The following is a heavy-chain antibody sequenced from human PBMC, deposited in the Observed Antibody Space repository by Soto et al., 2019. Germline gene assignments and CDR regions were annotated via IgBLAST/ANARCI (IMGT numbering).Heavy chain of an antibody. CDR1: GYSFTSCW. Sequence: GESLKISCKGSGYSFTSCWIGWVRQMPGKGLEWMGIIYPGDSDTRYSPSFQGQVTISADKSISTAYLQWSSLKASDTAMYYCAARYYYDSSGYLNNDAFDIWGQGTMVTVSS. D-gene: IGHD3-22*01. V-gene: IGHV5-51*01. J-gene: IGHJ3*02. CDR2: IYPGDSDT. CDR3: AARYYYDSSGYLNNDAFDI.